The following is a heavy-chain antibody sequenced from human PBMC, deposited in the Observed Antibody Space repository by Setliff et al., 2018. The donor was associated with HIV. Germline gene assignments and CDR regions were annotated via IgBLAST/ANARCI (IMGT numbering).Heavy chain of an antibody. V-gene: IGHV4-4*07. Sequence: SETLSLTCTVSGGSISSYYWSWIRQPAGKGLEWIGRIYTSGSTNYNPSLKSRVTMSVDTSKNQFSLKLSSVTAADAAVYYCARASSSGFLKYFDYWGQGTLVTVSS. CDR1: GGSISSYY. J-gene: IGHJ4*02. D-gene: IGHD6-19*01. CDR3: ARASSSGFLKYFDY. CDR2: IYTSGST.